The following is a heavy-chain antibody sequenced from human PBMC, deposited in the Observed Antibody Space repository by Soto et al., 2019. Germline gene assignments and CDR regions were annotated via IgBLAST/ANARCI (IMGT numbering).Heavy chain of an antibody. CDR3: ARQATKQTYYDFWSGTVNYFDY. J-gene: IGHJ4*02. CDR1: GYSFTSYW. Sequence: GESLKISCMGSGYSFTSYWISWVRQMPGKGLEWMGIIYPGDSDTRYSPSFQGQVTISADKSISTAYLQWSGLKASDTAMYYCARQATKQTYYDFWSGTVNYFDYWGQGTLVTVPS. CDR2: IYPGDSDT. D-gene: IGHD3-3*01. V-gene: IGHV5-51*01.